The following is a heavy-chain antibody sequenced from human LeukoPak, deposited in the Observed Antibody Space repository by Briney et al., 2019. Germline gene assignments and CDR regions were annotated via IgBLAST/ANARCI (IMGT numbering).Heavy chain of an antibody. CDR2: ISYDGSNK. D-gene: IGHD4-17*01. V-gene: IGHV3-30*18. CDR1: GFTFSSYG. CDR3: AKDRNDYGTIDY. J-gene: IGHJ4*02. Sequence: GGSLRLSCAASGFTFSSYGMHWVRQAPGKGLEWVAVISYDGSNKYYADSVKGRFTISRDNSKNTLYLQMNSLRAEDTAVYYCAKDRNDYGTIDYWGQGTLVTVSS.